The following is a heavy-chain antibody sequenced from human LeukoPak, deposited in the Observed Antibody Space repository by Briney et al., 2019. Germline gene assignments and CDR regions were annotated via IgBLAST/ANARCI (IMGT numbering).Heavy chain of an antibody. CDR1: GFTFSNVW. V-gene: IGHV3-15*01. Sequence: GGSLRLSCAASGFTFSNVWMSWVRQAPGKGLEWVGRIKSKSNGGTTDYAAPVKGSFTISRDDSKNTLYLQLNSLKTEDTALYYCTTEHYYDSSGFPSFDYWGQGTLVTVSS. D-gene: IGHD3-22*01. CDR2: IKSKSNGGTT. J-gene: IGHJ4*02. CDR3: TTEHYYDSSGFPSFDY.